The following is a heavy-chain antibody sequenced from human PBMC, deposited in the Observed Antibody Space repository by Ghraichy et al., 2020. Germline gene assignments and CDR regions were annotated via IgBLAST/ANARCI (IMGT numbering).Heavy chain of an antibody. CDR1: GFTFSDYY. D-gene: IGHD3-10*01. Sequence: LSLTCAASGFTFSDYYMSWIRQAPGKGLEWVSYISSSGRTIYYADSMKGRFTISRDNAKNSLYLQMNSLRAEDTAVYYCARGMLGYYYGSGPADYWRQGTLVTVSS. CDR3: ARGMLGYYYGSGPADY. J-gene: IGHJ4*02. CDR2: ISSSGRTI. V-gene: IGHV3-11*01.